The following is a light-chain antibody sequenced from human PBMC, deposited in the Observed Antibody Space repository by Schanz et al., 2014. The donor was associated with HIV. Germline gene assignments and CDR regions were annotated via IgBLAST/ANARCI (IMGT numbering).Light chain of an antibody. V-gene: IGLV1-40*01. Sequence: QSVLTQPPSVSGAPGQRVTISCTGSSSNIGAGYDVHWYHHLPGSAPKLLISGNNNRPSGVPDRFSGSKSGNTASLTISGLQPEDEADYYCNSFTARNTRLFGTGTKLTVL. CDR3: NSFTARNTRL. J-gene: IGLJ1*01. CDR2: GNN. CDR1: SSNIGAGYD.